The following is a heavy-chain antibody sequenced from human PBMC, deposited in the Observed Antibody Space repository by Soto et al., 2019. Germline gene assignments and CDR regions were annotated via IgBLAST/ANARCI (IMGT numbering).Heavy chain of an antibody. CDR1: GFIFSNYA. D-gene: IGHD4-17*01. CDR2: FSSNGGFT. J-gene: IGHJ4*02. CDR3: AKDLRISTVTSYNLEQ. Sequence: EVQLLESGGGLVQPGGSLRLSCEASGFIFSNYAMNWVRQAPAKGLEWVSSFSSNGGFTYYADSVKGRFTISRDNAKNPLYLQMNRLRAEDTAIYYSAKDLRISTVTSYNLEQWCQGPLVTVSS. V-gene: IGHV3-23*01.